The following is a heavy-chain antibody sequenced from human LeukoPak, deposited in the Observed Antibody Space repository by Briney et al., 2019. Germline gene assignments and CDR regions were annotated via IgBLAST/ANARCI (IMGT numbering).Heavy chain of an antibody. D-gene: IGHD3-10*01. J-gene: IGHJ3*02. CDR2: INPSSGGT. CDR3: ALVRGVRAFDI. Sequence: ASVKLSCKASGYTFTSYNMHWVRQAPGQGLEWMGWINPSSGGTNYAERFQGRVTMTRDTSINPANMELSRLRSDDTSVYYCALVRGVRAFDIWGQRTGVTVSS. CDR1: GYTFTSYN. V-gene: IGHV1-2*02.